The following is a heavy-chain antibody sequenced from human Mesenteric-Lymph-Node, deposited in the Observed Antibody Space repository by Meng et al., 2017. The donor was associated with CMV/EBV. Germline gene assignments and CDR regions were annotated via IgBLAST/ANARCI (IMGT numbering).Heavy chain of an antibody. Sequence: TCTFFGFSLSTTGVGLGWIRQPPGKALGWLALIYWDDDKRYSPSLKSRLTITKDTSKNQVVLTMASVDPVDTATYYCAHLFRSGYDYWGQGTLVTVSS. CDR1: GFSLSTTGVG. D-gene: IGHD5-12*01. CDR3: AHLFRSGYDY. J-gene: IGHJ4*02. CDR2: IYWDDDK. V-gene: IGHV2-5*02.